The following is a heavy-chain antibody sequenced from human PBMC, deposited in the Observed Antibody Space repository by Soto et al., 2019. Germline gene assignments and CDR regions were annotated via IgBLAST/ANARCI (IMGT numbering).Heavy chain of an antibody. Sequence: GGSLRLSCAASGFTFSSYWMSWVRQAPGKGLEWVANIKQDGSEKYNVDSVKGRFTISRDNAKNSLYLQMNSLRAEDTAVYYCARVSIAARHDAFDIWGQGTMVTVSS. J-gene: IGHJ3*02. V-gene: IGHV3-7*05. CDR2: IKQDGSEK. D-gene: IGHD6-6*01. CDR1: GFTFSSYW. CDR3: ARVSIAARHDAFDI.